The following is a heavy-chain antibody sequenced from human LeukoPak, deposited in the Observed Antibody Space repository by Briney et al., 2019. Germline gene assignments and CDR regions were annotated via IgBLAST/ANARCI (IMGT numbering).Heavy chain of an antibody. J-gene: IGHJ5*02. D-gene: IGHD1-1*01. CDR1: GFTFSSYA. V-gene: IGHV3-23*01. CDR3: AKVAGTTGGYWFDP. CDR2: ISSSAGNT. Sequence: PGGSLRLSCAASGFTFSSYAISWVRQAPGKGLEWVSGISSSAGNTNYADSVKGRFTISRDNPKNTLYLQMNSLRAEDTAVYYCAKVAGTTGGYWFDPWGQGTLVTVSS.